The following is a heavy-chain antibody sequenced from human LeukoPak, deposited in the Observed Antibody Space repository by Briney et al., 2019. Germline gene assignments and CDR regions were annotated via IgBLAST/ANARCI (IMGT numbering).Heavy chain of an antibody. J-gene: IGHJ4*02. CDR1: GFTFSNAW. CDR2: IKSKTDGGTT. V-gene: IGHV3-15*01. CDR3: TTEYYYGSGSPTGPFDY. Sequence: GGSLRLSCAASGFTFSNAWMNWVRQAPGKGLEWVGRIKSKTDGGTTDYAAPVKGRFTISRDDSKNTLYLQMNSLKTEDTAVYYCTTEYYYGSGSPTGPFDYWGQGTLVTVSS. D-gene: IGHD3-10*01.